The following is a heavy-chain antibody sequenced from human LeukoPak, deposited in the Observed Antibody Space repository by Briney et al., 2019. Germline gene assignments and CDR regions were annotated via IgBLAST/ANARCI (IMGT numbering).Heavy chain of an antibody. CDR1: GFTFSSYA. D-gene: IGHD3-22*01. Sequence: GGSLRLSCAASGFTFSSYAMSWVRQAPGKGLEWVPAISGSGGSTYYADSVKGRFTISRDNSKNTLYLQMNSLRAEDTAVYYCAKDPSGYYDSSGYSHYFDYWGQGTLVTVSS. CDR2: ISGSGGST. V-gene: IGHV3-23*01. CDR3: AKDPSGYYDSSGYSHYFDY. J-gene: IGHJ4*02.